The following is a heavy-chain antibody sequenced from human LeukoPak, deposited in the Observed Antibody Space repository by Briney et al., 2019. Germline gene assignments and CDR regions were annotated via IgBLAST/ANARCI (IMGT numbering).Heavy chain of an antibody. Sequence: SETLSLTCTVSGGSVSSGSYYWSWIRQPPGKGLEWIGYIYYSGSTNYNPSLKSRVTISVDTSKNQFSLKLSSVTAADTAVYYCARDIMVRGVWSDYWGQGTLVTASS. CDR2: IYYSGST. J-gene: IGHJ4*02. V-gene: IGHV4-61*01. D-gene: IGHD3-10*01. CDR1: GGSVSSGSYY. CDR3: ARDIMVRGVWSDY.